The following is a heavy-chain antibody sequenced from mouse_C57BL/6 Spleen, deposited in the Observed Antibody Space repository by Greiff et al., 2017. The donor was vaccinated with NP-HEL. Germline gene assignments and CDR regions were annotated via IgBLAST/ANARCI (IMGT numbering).Heavy chain of an antibody. CDR1: GYTFTSYW. V-gene: IGHV1-52*01. Sequence: QVHVKQPGAELVRPGSSVKLSCKASGYTFTSYWMHWVKQRPIQGLEWIGNIDPSDSETHYNQKFKDKATLTVDKSSSTAYMQLSSLTSEDSAVYYCARGGYDYDAYAMDYWGQGTSVTVSS. D-gene: IGHD2-4*01. CDR2: IDPSDSET. J-gene: IGHJ4*01. CDR3: ARGGYDYDAYAMDY.